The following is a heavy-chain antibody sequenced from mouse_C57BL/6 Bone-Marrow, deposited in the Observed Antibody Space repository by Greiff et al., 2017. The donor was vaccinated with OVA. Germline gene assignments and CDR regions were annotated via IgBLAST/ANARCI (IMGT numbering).Heavy chain of an antibody. CDR3: TRSYSNYGDFDY. J-gene: IGHJ2*01. CDR1: GYTFTDYE. Sequence: VQLQQSGAELVRPGASVTLSCNASGYTFTDYEMHWVKQTPVHGLEWIGAIDPETGGTAYNQKFKGKAILTADKSSSTAYMELRSLTSEDSAVYYCTRSYSNYGDFDYWGQGTTLTVSS. V-gene: IGHV1-15*01. CDR2: IDPETGGT. D-gene: IGHD2-5*01.